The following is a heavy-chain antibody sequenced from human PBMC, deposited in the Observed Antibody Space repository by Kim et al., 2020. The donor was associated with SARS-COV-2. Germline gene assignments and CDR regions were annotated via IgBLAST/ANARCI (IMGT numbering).Heavy chain of an antibody. CDR3: ARHNYDILTGWNPYYFDY. V-gene: IGHV4-59*08. J-gene: IGHJ4*02. D-gene: IGHD3-9*01. Sequence: TSRVTISVDTSKNQFSLKLSSVTAADTAVYYCARHNYDILTGWNPYYFDYWGQGTLVTVSS.